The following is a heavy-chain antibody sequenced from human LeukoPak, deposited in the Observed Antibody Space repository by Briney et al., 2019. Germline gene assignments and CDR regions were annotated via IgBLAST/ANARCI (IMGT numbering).Heavy chain of an antibody. Sequence: GGSLRLSCAASGFTFSTYGMHWVRQAPGKGLEWVAVISYDGGNKYYADSVKGRFTISRENSKNTLHLQMNSLRAEDTAVYYCAKDHYYYGSGIYFMHYFDYWGQGTLVTVSS. CDR1: GFTFSTYG. J-gene: IGHJ4*02. CDR2: ISYDGGNK. D-gene: IGHD3-10*01. CDR3: AKDHYYYGSGIYFMHYFDY. V-gene: IGHV3-30*18.